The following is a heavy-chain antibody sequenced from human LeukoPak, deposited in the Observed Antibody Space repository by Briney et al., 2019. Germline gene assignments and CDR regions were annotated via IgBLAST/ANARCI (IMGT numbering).Heavy chain of an antibody. CDR2: IIPIFGTA. CDR1: GGTFSSYA. V-gene: IGHV1-69*01. Sequence: ASVKVSCTASGGTFSSYAISWVRQAPGQGLEWMGGIIPIFGTANYAQKFQGRVTITADESTSTAYMELSSLRSEDTAVYYCARARDRWSRYAFDIWGQGTMVTVSS. CDR3: ARARDRWSRYAFDI. J-gene: IGHJ3*02. D-gene: IGHD4-23*01.